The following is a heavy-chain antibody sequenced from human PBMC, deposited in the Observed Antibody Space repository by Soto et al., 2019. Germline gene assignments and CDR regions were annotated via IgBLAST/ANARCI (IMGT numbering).Heavy chain of an antibody. CDR3: ARASDIVATIQYWFDP. D-gene: IGHD5-12*01. J-gene: IGHJ5*02. Sequence: SETLSLTCTVSGGSISSNYWSWIRQPPGKGLGWIGYIYYSGSTNYNPSLKSRVTISVDTSKNQFSLKLSSVTAADTAERYCARASDIVATIQYWFDPWGQGTLVTVSS. CDR2: IYYSGST. V-gene: IGHV4-59*01. CDR1: GGSISSNY.